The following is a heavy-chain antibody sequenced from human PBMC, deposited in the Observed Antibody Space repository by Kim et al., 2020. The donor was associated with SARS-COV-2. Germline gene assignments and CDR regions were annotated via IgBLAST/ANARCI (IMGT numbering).Heavy chain of an antibody. D-gene: IGHD3-22*01. Sequence: TPSLKSRVTISVDTSKNQFSLKLSSVTAADTAVYYYVVYYYDSSGYYFDYWGQGTLVTVSS. V-gene: IGHV4-39*01. CDR3: VVYYYDSSGYYFDY. J-gene: IGHJ4*02.